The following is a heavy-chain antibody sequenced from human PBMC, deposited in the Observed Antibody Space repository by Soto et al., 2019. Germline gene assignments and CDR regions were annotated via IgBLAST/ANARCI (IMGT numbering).Heavy chain of an antibody. CDR2: IWYDGSNK. CDR1: GFTFSSYG. Sequence: QVQLVESGGGVVQPGRSLRLSCAASGFTFSSYGMHGVRQAPGKGLEWVAVIWYDGSNKYYADSVKGRFTISRDKSKNTRDLQTNSLRAEDTAVYYCARESIAVAGYYFDYWGQGTLVTVSS. J-gene: IGHJ4*02. CDR3: ARESIAVAGYYFDY. V-gene: IGHV3-33*01. D-gene: IGHD6-19*01.